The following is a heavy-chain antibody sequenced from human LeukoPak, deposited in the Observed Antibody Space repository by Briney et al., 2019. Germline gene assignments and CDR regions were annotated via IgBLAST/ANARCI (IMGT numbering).Heavy chain of an antibody. Sequence: ASVKVSCKASGYTFTGYYMHWVRQAPGQGLEWMGWINPNSGGTNYAQTFQGRFTMTRDTSINTAYMELSRLRSDDTAVYYFYCSGTSSYAAWGEGTLVTVSS. J-gene: IGHJ5*02. CDR3: YCSGTSSYAA. D-gene: IGHD2-2*01. CDR1: GYTFTGYY. CDR2: INPNSGGT. V-gene: IGHV1-2*02.